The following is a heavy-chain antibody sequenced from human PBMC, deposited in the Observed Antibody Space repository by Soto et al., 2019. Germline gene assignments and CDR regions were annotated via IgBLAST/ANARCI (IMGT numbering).Heavy chain of an antibody. D-gene: IGHD3-22*01. Sequence: QVQLVESGGGVVQPGRSLRLSCAASGFTFSRYGMHWVRQAPGKGLEWVAVIWYDGSDKYYADSVKGRFTISRDNSWNTLYLQMNSLRAEDTAIYYCARDFEVGYYWYLDLWGRGTLVTVSS. CDR3: ARDFEVGYYWYLDL. V-gene: IGHV3-33*01. CDR1: GFTFSRYG. CDR2: IWYDGSDK. J-gene: IGHJ2*01.